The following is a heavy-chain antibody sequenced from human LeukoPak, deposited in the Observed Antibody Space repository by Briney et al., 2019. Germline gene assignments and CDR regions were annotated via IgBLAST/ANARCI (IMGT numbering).Heavy chain of an antibody. V-gene: IGHV4-59*01. CDR2: IYYSGST. J-gene: IGHJ4*02. D-gene: IGHD4-23*01. CDR1: GGSISSYY. Sequence: SETLSLTCTVSGGSISSYYWSWIRQPPGKGLECIGYIYYSGSTSYSPSLKSRVTISVDTSKNQFSMKLSSVAAADTAVYYCARRLYGGNFDNWGQGTLVTVSS. CDR3: ARRLYGGNFDN.